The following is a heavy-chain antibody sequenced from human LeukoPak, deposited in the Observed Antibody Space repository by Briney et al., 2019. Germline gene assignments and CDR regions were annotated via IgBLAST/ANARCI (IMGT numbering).Heavy chain of an antibody. J-gene: IGHJ4*01. CDR2: LFASGKT. CDR1: TLSVSYNY. D-gene: IGHD4-11*01. CDR3: AGSVYSQPDQ. Sequence: GGSLRLSCAASTLSVSYNYMNWVRQAPGKGLEWVALLFASGKTYYADSVKGRSTISGDPSKSTLHLQMNSLRFEDTALYFCAGSVYSQPDQWGQGTQVAVSS. V-gene: IGHV3-53*01.